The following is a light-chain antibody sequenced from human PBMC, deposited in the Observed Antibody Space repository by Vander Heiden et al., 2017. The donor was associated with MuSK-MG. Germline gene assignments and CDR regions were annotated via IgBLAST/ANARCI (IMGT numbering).Light chain of an antibody. Sequence: DIQMTQSPSSLSASVGDRVTITCRASQSISSYLNWYQQKPGKAPKLLIYAASSLQSGVPSRFSGSGSGTDFTLTISRLQPEDFANYYWQQSYSTRGFGQRTRLDIK. CDR3: QQSYSTRG. CDR1: QSISSY. CDR2: AAS. J-gene: IGKJ5*01. V-gene: IGKV1-39*01.